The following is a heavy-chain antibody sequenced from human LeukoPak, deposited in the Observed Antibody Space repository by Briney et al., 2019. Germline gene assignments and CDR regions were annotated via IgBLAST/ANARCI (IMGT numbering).Heavy chain of an antibody. Sequence: GGSPRLSCAASGFTFSNYAMSWARQARGKGLEWVSAIGISVGSTFYADSVKGRFTISRDNSKNTLSLQMNSLRAEDTAVYYCAKHLGFGPQGRYFDYWGQGTLVTVSS. J-gene: IGHJ4*02. V-gene: IGHV3-23*01. CDR3: AKHLGFGPQGRYFDY. D-gene: IGHD3-10*01. CDR1: GFTFSNYA. CDR2: IGISVGST.